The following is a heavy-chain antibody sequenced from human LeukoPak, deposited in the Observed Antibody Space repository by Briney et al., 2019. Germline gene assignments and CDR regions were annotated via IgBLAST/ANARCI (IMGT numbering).Heavy chain of an antibody. V-gene: IGHV3-23*01. CDR1: GFTVSSNY. CDR3: AKEYYYDSSGYSV. Sequence: GGSLRLSCAASGFTVSSNYMSWVRQAPGKGLEWVSAISGSGGSTYYADSVKGRFTISRDNSKNTLYLQMNSLRAEDTAVYYCAKEYYYDSSGYSVWGQGTLVTVSS. CDR2: ISGSGGST. D-gene: IGHD3-22*01. J-gene: IGHJ4*02.